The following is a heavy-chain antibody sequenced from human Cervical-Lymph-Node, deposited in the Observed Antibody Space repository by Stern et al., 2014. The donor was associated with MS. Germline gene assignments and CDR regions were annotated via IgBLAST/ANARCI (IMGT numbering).Heavy chain of an antibody. D-gene: IGHD3-22*01. Sequence: QVQLQESGPGLVKPSQTLSLTCTVSGGSISSGSYYWSWIRQPAGKGLEXIGRIYTSGSTNYNPSLKSRVTISVDTPKNQFSLKLSSVTAADTAVYYCARSDSYYYYGMDVWGQGTTVTVSS. V-gene: IGHV4-61*02. CDR3: ARSDSYYYYGMDV. CDR1: GGSISSGSYY. J-gene: IGHJ6*02. CDR2: IYTSGST.